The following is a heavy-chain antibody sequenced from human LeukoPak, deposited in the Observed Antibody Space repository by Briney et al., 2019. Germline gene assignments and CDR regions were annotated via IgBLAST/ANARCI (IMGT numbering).Heavy chain of an antibody. D-gene: IGHD7-27*01. Sequence: QSGGSLRLSCAASGFTFSTSWMHWVRQAPGKGLVWVSRVNPDGSTTNYADSVKGRFTISRDNANNMLYLLMNSLRVDDTAVYYCVRALLGTSDYWGQGTLVTVSS. CDR3: VRALLGTSDY. CDR2: VNPDGSTT. V-gene: IGHV3-74*01. J-gene: IGHJ4*02. CDR1: GFTFSTSW.